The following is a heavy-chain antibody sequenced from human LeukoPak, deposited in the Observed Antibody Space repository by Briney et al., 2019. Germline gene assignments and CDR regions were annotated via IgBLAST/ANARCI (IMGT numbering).Heavy chain of an antibody. CDR1: GGSISSYY. V-gene: IGHV4-59*01. CDR3: AREVPGFYYYYMDV. Sequence: SETLSLTCTVSGGSISSYYWSWIRQPPGKGLEWIGYIYYSGSTNYNPSLKSRVTISVDTSKNQFSLKLSSVTAADTAVYYCAREVPGFYYYYMDVWGKGTTVTVSS. D-gene: IGHD2-2*01. J-gene: IGHJ6*03. CDR2: IYYSGST.